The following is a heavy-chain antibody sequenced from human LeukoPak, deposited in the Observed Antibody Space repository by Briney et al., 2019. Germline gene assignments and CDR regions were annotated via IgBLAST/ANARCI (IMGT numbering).Heavy chain of an antibody. J-gene: IGHJ5*02. CDR1: GYTFTGYY. V-gene: IGHV1-2*02. Sequence: ASLKASCKASGYTFTGYYMHWVRQAPGQGLEWMGWINPNSGGTNYAQKFQGRVTMTRDTSISTAYMELSRLRSDDTAVYYCARAAAGNWFDPWGQGTLVTVSS. CDR2: INPNSGGT. CDR3: ARAAAGNWFDP. D-gene: IGHD6-13*01.